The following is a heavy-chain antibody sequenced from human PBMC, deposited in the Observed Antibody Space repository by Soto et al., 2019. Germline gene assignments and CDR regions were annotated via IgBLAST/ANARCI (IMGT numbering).Heavy chain of an antibody. V-gene: IGHV4-39*01. D-gene: IGHD5-18*01. J-gene: IGHJ4*02. CDR2: IYYSGST. CDR1: GGSISSSSYY. Sequence: QLQLQESGPGLVKPSETLSLTCTVSGGSISSSSYYWGWIRQPPGKGLEWIGSIYYSGSTYYNPSLKSRVTISVDTSKNQFSLKLSSVTAADTAVYYCARHGARSDTGDAFDYWGQGTLVTVSS. CDR3: ARHGARSDTGDAFDY.